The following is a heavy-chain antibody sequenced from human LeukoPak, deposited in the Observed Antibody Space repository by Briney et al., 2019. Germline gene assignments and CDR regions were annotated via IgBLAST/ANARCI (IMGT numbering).Heavy chain of an antibody. CDR2: INPDGRDT. CDR3: ATWGDTTAEYFQR. CDR1: GFTFNSCW. D-gene: IGHD2-21*02. Sequence: GGSLRLSCVVSGFTFNSCWMNWVRQAPGKGLEWVAHINPDGRDTYYVDSVKGRFTVSRDNAQNSMYLQMNSLRVEDTAVYYCATWGDTTAEYFQRWGQGTLVTVSS. J-gene: IGHJ1*01. V-gene: IGHV3-7*01.